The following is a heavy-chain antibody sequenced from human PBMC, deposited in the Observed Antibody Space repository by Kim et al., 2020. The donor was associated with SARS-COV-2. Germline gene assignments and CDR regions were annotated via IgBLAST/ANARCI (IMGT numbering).Heavy chain of an antibody. V-gene: IGHV3-23*01. Sequence: AGSLRLSCAGSGFTFSNHAMSWFRQAPGKGLDWVSTIDGSGSGTYYPDSVKGRFTISRDNSKNTLYLQMNYLRAEDTAVYYCTNHEHPPAVTPDSWGQGTLVTVSS. CDR3: TNHEHPPAVTPDS. D-gene: IGHD4-17*01. CDR2: IDGSGSGT. CDR1: GFTFSNHA. J-gene: IGHJ4*02.